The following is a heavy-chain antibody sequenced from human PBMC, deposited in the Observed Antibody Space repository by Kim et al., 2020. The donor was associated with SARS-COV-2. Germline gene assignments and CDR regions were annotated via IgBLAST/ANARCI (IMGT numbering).Heavy chain of an antibody. Sequence: ASVKVSCKASGYTFTSYAMNWVRQAPGQGLEWMGWINTNTGNPTYAQGFTGRFVFSLDTSVSTAYLQISSLKAEDTAVYYCARGLSGAAGTRFDPWGQGTLVTVSS. D-gene: IGHD6-13*01. J-gene: IGHJ5*02. CDR2: INTNTGNP. V-gene: IGHV7-4-1*02. CDR1: GYTFTSYA. CDR3: ARGLSGAAGTRFDP.